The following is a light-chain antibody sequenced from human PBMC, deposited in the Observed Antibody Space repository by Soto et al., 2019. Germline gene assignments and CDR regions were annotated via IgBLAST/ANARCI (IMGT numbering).Light chain of an antibody. CDR3: QQSYSTPIT. CDR2: AAS. J-gene: IGKJ5*01. CDR1: QSISGY. Sequence: DIQMTQSPSSLSASVGDRVTITCRASQSISGYLNWYQQKPGKAPKLLIYAASSLQSGVPSSFSGGGSGTDFTLTISSLQPEDFATYYCQQSYSTPITFGQGTRLEIK. V-gene: IGKV1-39*01.